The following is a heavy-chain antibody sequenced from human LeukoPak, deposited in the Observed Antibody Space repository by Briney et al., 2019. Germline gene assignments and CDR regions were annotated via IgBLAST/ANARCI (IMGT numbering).Heavy chain of an antibody. D-gene: IGHD1-26*01. CDR1: GFTFRRHG. V-gene: IGHV3-30*19. CDR3: ARDGTAGFDY. J-gene: IGHJ4*02. Sequence: GRSLRLSCAASGFTFRRHGMHWVRQAPGKGLAWVAVISYDGSNKYYADSVKGRFTISRDNSKNTLYLQMNSLRAEDTAVYYCARDGTAGFDYWGQGTLVTVSS. CDR2: ISYDGSNK.